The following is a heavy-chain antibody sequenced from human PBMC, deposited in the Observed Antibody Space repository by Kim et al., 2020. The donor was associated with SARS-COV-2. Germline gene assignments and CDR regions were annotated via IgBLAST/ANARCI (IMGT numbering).Heavy chain of an antibody. J-gene: IGHJ4*02. Sequence: GGSLRLSCAASGFTFSSYWMSWVRQAPGKGLEWVANIKQDGSEKYYVDSVKGRFTISRDNAKNSLYLRMNSLRAEDTAVYYCARDRRYYDFWGGEYYFDYWGQGTLVTVSS. D-gene: IGHD3-3*01. CDR2: IKQDGSEK. CDR3: ARDRRYYDFWGGEYYFDY. V-gene: IGHV3-7*01. CDR1: GFTFSSYW.